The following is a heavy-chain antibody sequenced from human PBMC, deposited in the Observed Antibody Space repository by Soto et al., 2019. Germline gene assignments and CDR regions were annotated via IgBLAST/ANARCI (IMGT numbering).Heavy chain of an antibody. J-gene: IGHJ6*02. CDR3: ARDPFWSGFHGMDV. D-gene: IGHD3-3*01. Sequence: GGSLRLSCAASGFTFSSYWMSWVRQAPGKGLEWVANIKQDGSEKYYVDSVKGRFTISRDNAKSSLYLQMNSLRAEDTAVYYCARDPFWSGFHGMDVWGPGTTVTVSS. V-gene: IGHV3-7*03. CDR2: IKQDGSEK. CDR1: GFTFSSYW.